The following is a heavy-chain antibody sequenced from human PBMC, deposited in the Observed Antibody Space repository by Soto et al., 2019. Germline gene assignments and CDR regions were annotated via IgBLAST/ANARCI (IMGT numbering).Heavy chain of an antibody. CDR2: ISNSGGST. Sequence: EVQLLESGGGLVQPGGSLRLSCAVSGFTFSSYAMSWVRQAPGKGLEWASGISNSGGSTYYADSVKGRLTISRDNSKNTLYLQMNSLRAEDTAVYYCAKWGYYGSGTWDRNAFDIWGQGTMVTVSS. V-gene: IGHV3-23*01. CDR1: GFTFSSYA. CDR3: AKWGYYGSGTWDRNAFDI. D-gene: IGHD3-10*01. J-gene: IGHJ3*02.